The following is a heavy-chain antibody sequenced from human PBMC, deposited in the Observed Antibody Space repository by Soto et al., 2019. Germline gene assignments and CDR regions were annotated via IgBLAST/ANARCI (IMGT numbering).Heavy chain of an antibody. V-gene: IGHV3-49*04. CDR1: GFTFGDHA. D-gene: IGHD3-10*01. Sequence: PGGSLRLSCTASGFTFGDHAMSWVRQAPGKGLEWVGFIRSKAYGGTTEYAASVKGRFTISRDDSKSIAYLQMNSLKTEDTAVYYCTRDLYGSGSYAFNYWGQGTLVTVSS. J-gene: IGHJ4*02. CDR2: IRSKAYGGTT. CDR3: TRDLYGSGSYAFNY.